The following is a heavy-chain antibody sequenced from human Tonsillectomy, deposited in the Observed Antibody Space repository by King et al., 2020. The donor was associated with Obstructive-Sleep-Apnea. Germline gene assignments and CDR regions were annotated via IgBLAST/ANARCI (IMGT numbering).Heavy chain of an antibody. V-gene: IGHV3-30-3*01. J-gene: IGHJ4*02. CDR3: AREGGGDDSSGYPDY. CDR2: ISYDGSNK. D-gene: IGHD3-22*01. CDR1: GFTFSSYA. Sequence: QLVQSGGGVVQPWRSLRLSCAASGFTFSSYAMHWVRQAPGKGLEWVAVISYDGSNKYYADSVKGRFTISRDNSKNTLYLQMNSLRAEDTAVYYCAREGGGDDSSGYPDYWGQGTLVTVSS.